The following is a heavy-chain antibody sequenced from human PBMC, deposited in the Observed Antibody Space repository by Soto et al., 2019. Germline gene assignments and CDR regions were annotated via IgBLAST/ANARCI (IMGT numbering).Heavy chain of an antibody. CDR2: ISGSGGST. CDR1: GFTFSSYA. J-gene: IGHJ6*03. V-gene: IGHV3-23*01. Sequence: GGSLRLSCAASGFTFSSYAMSWVRQAPGKGLEWVSAISGSGGSTYYADSVKGRFTISRDNSKNTLYLQMNSLRAEDTAVYYCARTLTDYYYIDVWGKGTTVTVSS. CDR3: ARTLTDYYYIDV.